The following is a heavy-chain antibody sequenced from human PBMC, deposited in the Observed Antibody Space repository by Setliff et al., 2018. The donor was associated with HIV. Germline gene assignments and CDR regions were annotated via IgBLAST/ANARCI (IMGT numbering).Heavy chain of an antibody. CDR3: ARAPQITILGISFAPPGGLDL. CDR2: IKDDGSDK. Sequence: PGGSLRLSCIASGFTFSDYWMTWVRQAPGKGLEWVANIKDDGSDKIYVGSVKGRFTISRDNTKNSLYLQMNSVRTDDTAVYYCARAPQITILGISFAPPGGLDLWGRGTTVTVSS. V-gene: IGHV3-7*01. D-gene: IGHD3-3*02. J-gene: IGHJ6*02. CDR1: GFTFSDYW.